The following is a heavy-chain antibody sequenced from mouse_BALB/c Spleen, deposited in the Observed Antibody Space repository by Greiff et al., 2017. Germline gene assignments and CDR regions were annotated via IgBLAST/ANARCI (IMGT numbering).Heavy chain of an antibody. CDR3: VRDKWSFAY. CDR2: IWTGGGT. V-gene: IGHV2-9-2*01. J-gene: IGHJ3*01. D-gene: IGHD1-1*02. Sequence: VKLVESGPGLVAPSQSLSITCTVSGFSLTSYDISWIRQPPGKGLEWLGVIWTGGGTNYNSAFMSRLSISKDNSKSQVFLKMNSLQTDDTAIYFCVRDKWSFAYWGQGTLVTVSA. CDR1: GFSLTSYD.